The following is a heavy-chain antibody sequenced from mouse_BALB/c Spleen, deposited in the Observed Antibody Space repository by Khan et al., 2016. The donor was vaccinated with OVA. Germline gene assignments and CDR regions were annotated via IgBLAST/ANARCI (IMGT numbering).Heavy chain of an antibody. V-gene: IGHV1-53*01. D-gene: IGHD3-1*01. CDR1: GYTFTSYQ. J-gene: IGHJ3*01. CDR2: ITPSNGGT. Sequence: QVQLQQSGTELVKPGASVRLSCKASGYTFTSYQMYWVKQRPGQGLEWIGEITPSNGGTHFNEKFQSQATLTVDESSSTAFMQLSSLASEDSAVYYCIRGGYGGFAYWGQGTRVTVSA. CDR3: IRGGYGGFAY.